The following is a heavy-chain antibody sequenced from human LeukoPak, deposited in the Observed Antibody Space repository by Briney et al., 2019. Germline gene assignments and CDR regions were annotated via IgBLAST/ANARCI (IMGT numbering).Heavy chain of an antibody. Sequence: SVKVSCKASGGTFSSYAISWVRQAPGQGLEWMGGIIPIFGTANYAQKFQGRVTITADESTSTAYMELSSLRSEDTAVYYCARAATTVVTLREYYFDYWGQGTLVTVSS. CDR3: ARAATTVVTLREYYFDY. V-gene: IGHV1-69*13. CDR1: GGTFSSYA. J-gene: IGHJ4*02. CDR2: IIPIFGTA. D-gene: IGHD4-23*01.